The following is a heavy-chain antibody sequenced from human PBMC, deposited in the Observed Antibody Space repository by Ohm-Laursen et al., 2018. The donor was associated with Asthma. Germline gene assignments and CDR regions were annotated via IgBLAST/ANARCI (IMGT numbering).Heavy chain of an antibody. CDR1: EFTFSLYS. V-gene: IGHV3-30*03. CDR3: ARDVMEWYLPAFDF. Sequence: SLRLSCAASEFTFSLYSMNWVRRAPGKGLEWVAVGGSYYDGGLKYYADSVNGRFTVSRDDSKSTLYLQMNSLRPDDTAVYYCARDVMEWYLPAFDFWGQGTLVTVSS. J-gene: IGHJ4*02. CDR2: GGSYYDGGLK. D-gene: IGHD3-3*01.